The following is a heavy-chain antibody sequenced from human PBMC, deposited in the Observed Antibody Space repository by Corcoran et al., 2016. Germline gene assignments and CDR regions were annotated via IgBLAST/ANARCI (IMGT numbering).Heavy chain of an antibody. CDR1: GFTFNTYG. V-gene: IGHV3-33*01. J-gene: IGHJ6*02. Sequence: QVQLVESGGGVVQPGRSLTLSCAASGFTFNTYGMNWVRQAPGKGPEWVAVIWYDGSIKYYADSVKGRFTISRDNSKNNLYLQMNSLRAEDTALYYCARIDCTGGSCRPYYYYGMDVWGQGTTVTVSS. CDR2: IWYDGSIK. CDR3: ARIDCTGGSCRPYYYYGMDV. D-gene: IGHD2-15*01.